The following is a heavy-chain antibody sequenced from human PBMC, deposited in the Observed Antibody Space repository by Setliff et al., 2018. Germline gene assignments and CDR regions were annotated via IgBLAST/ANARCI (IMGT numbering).Heavy chain of an antibody. Sequence: SETLSLTCAVYGGSFSGYYWSWIRQPPGKGLEWIGEINHSGSTNYNPSLKSRVTISVDTSKNQFSLKLSSVTAADTAVYYCARVWPGPNWDDAFDIWGQGTMVTVSS. J-gene: IGHJ3*02. CDR2: INHSGST. CDR1: GGSFSGYY. CDR3: ARVWPGPNWDDAFDI. V-gene: IGHV4-34*01. D-gene: IGHD7-27*01.